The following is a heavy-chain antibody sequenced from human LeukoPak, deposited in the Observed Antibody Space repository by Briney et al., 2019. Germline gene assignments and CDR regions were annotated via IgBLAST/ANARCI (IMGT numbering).Heavy chain of an antibody. CDR3: ARDGEGHTDIWSGHHLDYNYYGMDV. J-gene: IGHJ6*02. CDR1: GFTFSSYT. D-gene: IGHD3-3*01. CDR2: ISTGSSYI. Sequence: PGGSLRLSCAASGFTFSSYTMNWVRQAPGKGLEWVSSISTGSSYIYYADSVKGRFTISRDNAKNSLSLQMNSLRVEDTAVYYYARDGEGHTDIWSGHHLDYNYYGMDVWGQGTTVTVSS. V-gene: IGHV3-21*01.